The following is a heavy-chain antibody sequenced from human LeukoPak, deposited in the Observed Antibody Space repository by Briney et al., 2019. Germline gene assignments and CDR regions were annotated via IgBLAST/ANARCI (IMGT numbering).Heavy chain of an antibody. J-gene: IGHJ4*02. Sequence: GGSLRLSCAASGFIFRDYTTTWVRQAPGKGLEWVSHIRSSGDDIRYADSVEGRFTISRDDAKNSLFLQMNSLRAEDTAVYYCARDKDWAFDYWGQGTLVTVSS. CDR2: IRSSGDDI. CDR3: ARDKDWAFDY. D-gene: IGHD3/OR15-3a*01. V-gene: IGHV3-21*05. CDR1: GFIFRDYT.